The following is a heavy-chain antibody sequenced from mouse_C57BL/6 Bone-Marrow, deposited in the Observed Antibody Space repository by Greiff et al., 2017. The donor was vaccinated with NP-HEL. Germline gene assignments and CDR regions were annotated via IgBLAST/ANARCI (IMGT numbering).Heavy chain of an antibody. CDR2: IYPGSGNT. J-gene: IGHJ3*01. CDR3: ARDYLAY. V-gene: IGHV1-76*01. CDR1: GYTFTDYY. Sequence: VQLQQPGAELVRPGASVKLSCKASGYTFTDYYINWVKQRPGQGLEWIARIYPGSGNTYYNEKFKGKATLTAEKSSSTAYMQLSSLTSEDSAVYFCARDYLAYWGQGTLVTVSA. D-gene: IGHD5-5*01.